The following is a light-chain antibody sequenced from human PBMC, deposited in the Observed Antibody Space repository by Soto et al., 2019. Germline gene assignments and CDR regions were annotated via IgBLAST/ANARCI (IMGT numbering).Light chain of an antibody. CDR1: QSVSSSS. CDR3: QQYGSSGT. Sequence: ETVLTQSPGTLSLSPVERATLSCRASQSVSSSSLAWYQQRPGQAPRLLIYGTSSRATGIPDRFSGSGSGTDFTLTISRLEPEDFAVYYCQQYGSSGTFGQGTKVDIK. CDR2: GTS. J-gene: IGKJ1*01. V-gene: IGKV3-20*01.